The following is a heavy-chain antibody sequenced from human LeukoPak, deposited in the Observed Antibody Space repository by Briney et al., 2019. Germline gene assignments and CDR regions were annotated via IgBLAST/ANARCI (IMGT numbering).Heavy chain of an antibody. CDR2: IYYSGST. CDR1: GGSISSYY. V-gene: IGHV4-59*08. J-gene: IGHJ3*02. D-gene: IGHD4-23*01. Sequence: SETLSLTCTVSGGSISSYYWSWIRQPPGKGLEWIGYIYYSGSTNYNPSLKSRVTISVDTSKNQFSLKLSSVTAADTAVYYCARFTTVVPGDAFDIWGQGTMVTVSS. CDR3: ARFTTVVPGDAFDI.